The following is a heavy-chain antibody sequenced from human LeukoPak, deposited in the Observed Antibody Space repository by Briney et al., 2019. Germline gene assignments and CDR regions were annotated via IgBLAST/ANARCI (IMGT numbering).Heavy chain of an antibody. CDR3: ARHKRYCSSTSCYTFDY. V-gene: IGHV4-38-2*01. J-gene: IGHJ4*02. CDR1: GYSISSGYY. CDR2: IYHSGST. Sequence: SETLSLTCAVSGYSISSGYYWGWIRQPPGKGLEWIGSIYHSGSTYYNPSLKSRVTISVDTSKNQFSLKLSSVAAADTAVYYCARHKRYCSSTSCYTFDYWGQGTLVTVSS. D-gene: IGHD2-2*02.